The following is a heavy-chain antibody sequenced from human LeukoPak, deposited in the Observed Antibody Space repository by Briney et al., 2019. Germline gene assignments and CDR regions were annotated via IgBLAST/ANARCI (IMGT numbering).Heavy chain of an antibody. CDR2: INHRGDT. V-gene: IGHV4-34*01. D-gene: IGHD1-1*01. CDR1: AGSFSSYY. J-gene: IGHJ4*03. CDR3: ARGPTISETGYFDY. Sequence: PSETLSLTCAVDAGSFSSYYWSWIRQSPGKGLEWIAEINHRGDTNYNPSVKSRVTISVDTSKNQFSLKVTSLTAADTAVYYCARGPTISETGYFDYWGQGTLVTVSS.